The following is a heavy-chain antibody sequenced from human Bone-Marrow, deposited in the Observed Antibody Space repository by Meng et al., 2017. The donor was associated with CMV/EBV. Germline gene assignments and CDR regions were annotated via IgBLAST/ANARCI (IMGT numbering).Heavy chain of an antibody. CDR3: ARVVYYDSSGTFDY. CDR1: GFTFSSYG. Sequence: GGSLRLSCAASGFTFSSYGMHWVRQAPGKGLEWVAFIRYDGSNKYYADSVKGRFTISRDNSKNTLYLQMNSLRAEDTAVYYCARVVYYDSSGTFDYWGQGTLVTVSS. CDR2: IRYDGSNK. V-gene: IGHV3-30*02. J-gene: IGHJ4*02. D-gene: IGHD3-22*01.